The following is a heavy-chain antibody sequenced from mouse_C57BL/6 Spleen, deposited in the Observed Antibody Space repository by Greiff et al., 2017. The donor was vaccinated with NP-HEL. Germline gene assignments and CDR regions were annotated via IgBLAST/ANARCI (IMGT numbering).Heavy chain of an antibody. CDR1: GFTFSSYA. CDR3: ARGNWDYFDY. V-gene: IGHV5-4*01. D-gene: IGHD4-1*01. J-gene: IGHJ2*01. Sequence: VQLKESGGGLVKPGGSLKLSCAASGFTFSSYAMSWVRQTPEKRLEWVATISDGGSYTYYPDNVKGRFTISRDNAKNNLYLQMSHLKSEDTAMYYCARGNWDYFDYWGQGTTLTVSS. CDR2: ISDGGSYT.